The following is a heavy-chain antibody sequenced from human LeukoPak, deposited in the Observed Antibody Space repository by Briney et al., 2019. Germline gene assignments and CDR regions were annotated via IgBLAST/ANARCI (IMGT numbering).Heavy chain of an antibody. CDR1: GFTFSTSA. D-gene: IGHD5-24*01. CDR3: AGRDGRDAFDL. V-gene: IGHV1-58*02. Sequence: GASVKVSCKASGFTFSTSAMQWVRQARGQGLEWIGWIVLGSGNTNSAPKFQERVTITRDMSTSTAYMELSSLRSDDTAVYYCAGRDGRDAFDLWGQGTMVTVSS. CDR2: IVLGSGNT. J-gene: IGHJ3*01.